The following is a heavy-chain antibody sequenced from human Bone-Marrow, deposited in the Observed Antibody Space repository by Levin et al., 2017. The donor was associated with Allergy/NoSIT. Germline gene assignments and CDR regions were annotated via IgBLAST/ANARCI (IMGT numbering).Heavy chain of an antibody. CDR1: GYSFTGQY. V-gene: IGHV1-2*06. D-gene: IGHD1-14*01. J-gene: IGHJ6*03. Sequence: PGASVKVSCTASGYSFTGQYIHWVRQAPGQGLEWMGRIKPDNGATYNAQKFQGRVTMTRDTSISTAYMELSRLRSDDTAVYYCVRGALYNLNSNYYYYYYMDVWGKGTTVTVSS. CDR3: VRGALYNLNSNYYYYYYMDV. CDR2: IKPDNGAT.